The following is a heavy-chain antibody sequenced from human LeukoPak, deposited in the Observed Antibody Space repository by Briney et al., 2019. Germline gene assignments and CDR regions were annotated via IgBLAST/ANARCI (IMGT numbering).Heavy chain of an antibody. CDR3: ARTERRGSRNNWFDR. V-gene: IGHV1-18*01. D-gene: IGHD2-2*01. J-gene: IGHJ5*02. Sequence: ASVKVSCKTSGYNFRNYGINWVRQAPGQGIEWMGWISGANGNTDDAQNVQGRVTMITDPSTSTAFMELRSLRSDDTAVYYCARTERRGSRNNWFDRWGQGTLVTVSS. CDR2: ISGANGNT. CDR1: GYNFRNYG.